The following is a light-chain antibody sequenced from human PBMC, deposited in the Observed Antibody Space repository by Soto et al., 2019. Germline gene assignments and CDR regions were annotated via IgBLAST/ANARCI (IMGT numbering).Light chain of an antibody. J-gene: IGKJ4*01. CDR3: QQFSSYPLT. CDR2: DAS. Sequence: EIVLTQSPGTLSLSPGDIATLSCRASQGVSSSLAWYQQKPGQAPRLLIYDASSRATGIPDRFSGGGSGTDCTLTISRLEPEDVAVYYCQQFSSYPLTLGGGTKVDI. CDR1: QGVSSS. V-gene: IGKV3-20*01.